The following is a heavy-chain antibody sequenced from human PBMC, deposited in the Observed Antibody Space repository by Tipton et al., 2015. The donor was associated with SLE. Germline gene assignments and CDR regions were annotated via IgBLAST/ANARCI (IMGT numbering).Heavy chain of an antibody. CDR1: GFTFSSYA. J-gene: IGHJ2*01. CDR2: ISGSGGST. Sequence: SLRLSCAASGFTFSSYAMSWVRQAPGKGLEWVSGISGSGGSTYYADSVKGRFTISRDNSKNTLYLQMNSLRAEDTAVYYCARDRTTETEFWYFDFWGRGTLVTVSS. D-gene: IGHD4-17*01. CDR3: ARDRTTETEFWYFDF. V-gene: IGHV3-23*01.